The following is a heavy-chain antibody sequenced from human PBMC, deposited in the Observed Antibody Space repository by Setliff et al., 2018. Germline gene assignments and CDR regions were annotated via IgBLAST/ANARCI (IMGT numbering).Heavy chain of an antibody. CDR2: ISSYNNDVT. D-gene: IGHD2-15*01. CDR1: GHIFSSYG. V-gene: IGHV1-18*01. J-gene: IGHJ3*01. CDR3: AISSLSICSGGTCPNAFDV. Sequence: VASVKVSCKASGHIFSSYGVSWVRQAPGQGLEWMGWISSYNNDVTNYLQRFQGRVTMTTDTSTSAAYMELRSLRSDDTAVYYCAISSLSICSGGTCPNAFDVWGQGTMVTVSS.